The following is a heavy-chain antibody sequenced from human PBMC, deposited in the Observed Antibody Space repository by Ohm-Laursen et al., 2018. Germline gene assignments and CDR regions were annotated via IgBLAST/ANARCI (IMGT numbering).Heavy chain of an antibody. D-gene: IGHD6-19*01. CDR1: GYTFTGYY. V-gene: IGHV1-2*02. Sequence: GASVKVSCKASGYTFTGYYMHWVRQAPGQGLEWMGWINPNSGGTNYAQKFQGRVTMTRDTSISTAYMELSRLRSDDTAVYYCARVDSSGWPFTQHWGQGTLVTVSS. CDR3: ARVDSSGWPFTQH. CDR2: INPNSGGT. J-gene: IGHJ1*01.